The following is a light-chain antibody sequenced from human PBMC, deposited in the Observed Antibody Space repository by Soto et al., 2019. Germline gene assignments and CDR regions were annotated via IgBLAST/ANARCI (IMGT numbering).Light chain of an antibody. CDR1: SSDVGGYNY. CDR3: SSYTSSSTPYV. Sequence: QSVLTQPASVSGSPGQSITISCTGTSSDVGGYNYVAWYQQHPGIAPKLMIYEVSNRPSGVSNRFSGSKSGNTASLTISGLQAEDEADYYCSSYTSSSTPYVFGTGTKVTVL. J-gene: IGLJ1*01. CDR2: EVS. V-gene: IGLV2-14*01.